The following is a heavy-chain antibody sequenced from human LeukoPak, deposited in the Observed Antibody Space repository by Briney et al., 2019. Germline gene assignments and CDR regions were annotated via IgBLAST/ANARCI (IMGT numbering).Heavy chain of an antibody. CDR1: GGSISSGGYY. CDR2: IYYSGST. V-gene: IGHV4-31*03. D-gene: IGHD3-22*01. CDR3: ARDYRYDSSGPINQ. Sequence: PSETLSLTCTVSGGSISSGGYYWSWIRQHPGKGLEWIGYIYYSGSTYYNPSLKSRVTISVDTSKNQFSLKLSSVTAADTAVYYCARDYRYDSSGPINQWGQGTLVTVSS. J-gene: IGHJ4*02.